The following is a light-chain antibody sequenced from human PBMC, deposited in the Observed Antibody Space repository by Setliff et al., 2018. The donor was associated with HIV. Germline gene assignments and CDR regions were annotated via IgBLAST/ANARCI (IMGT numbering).Light chain of an antibody. CDR3: CSFASASTYV. V-gene: IGLV2-23*02. Sequence: QSVLTQPASVSGSPGQSITVSCTGTSSDVGSYNLVSWYQQHPGKTPKLMIYEVTKRHSGVSDRFSGSKSGNTASLTISGLQAEDEADYYCCSFASASTYVFGSGTKVTV. CDR1: SSDVGSYNL. CDR2: EVT. J-gene: IGLJ1*01.